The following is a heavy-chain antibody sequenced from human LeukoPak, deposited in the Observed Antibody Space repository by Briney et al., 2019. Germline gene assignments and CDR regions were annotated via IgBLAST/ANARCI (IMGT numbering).Heavy chain of an antibody. D-gene: IGHD3-16*01. CDR3: ATDLNHYVWGSYYWALKNY. Sequence: VASVKVSFKVSGYTLTELSMHWVRQAPGKGLEWMGGFDPEDGETIYAQKFQGRVTMTEDTSTDTAYMELSSLRSEDTAVYYCATDLNHYVWGSYYWALKNYWGQGTLVTVSS. CDR1: GYTLTELS. J-gene: IGHJ4*02. V-gene: IGHV1-24*01. CDR2: FDPEDGET.